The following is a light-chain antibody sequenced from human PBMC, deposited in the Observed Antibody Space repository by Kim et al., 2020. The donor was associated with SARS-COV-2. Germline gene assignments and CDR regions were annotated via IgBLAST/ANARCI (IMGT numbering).Light chain of an antibody. CDR2: DAS. V-gene: IGKV3-11*01. Sequence: SLSPGERATLSCRASQSVSSYLAWYQQKSGQAPRLLIYDASNRATGIPARFSGSGSGTDFTLTISSLGPEDFAVYYCQQRSNWITFGQGTRLEIK. J-gene: IGKJ5*01. CDR3: QQRSNWIT. CDR1: QSVSSY.